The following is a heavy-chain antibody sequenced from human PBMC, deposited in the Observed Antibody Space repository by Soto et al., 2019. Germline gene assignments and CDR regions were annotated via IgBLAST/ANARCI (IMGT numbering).Heavy chain of an antibody. CDR3: TREGIEVYSGYDRYYYGMDV. CDR2: IRSKANSYAT. CDR1: GFTFSGSA. D-gene: IGHD5-12*01. Sequence: HPGGSLRLSCAASGFTFSGSAMHWVRQASGKGLEWVGRIRSKANSYATAYAASVKGRFTISRDDSKNTAYLQMNSLKTEDTAVYYCTREGIEVYSGYDRYYYGMDVWGQGTTVTVSS. J-gene: IGHJ6*02. V-gene: IGHV3-73*01.